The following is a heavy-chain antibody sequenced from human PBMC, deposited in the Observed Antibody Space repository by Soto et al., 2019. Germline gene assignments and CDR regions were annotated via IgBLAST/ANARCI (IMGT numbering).Heavy chain of an antibody. CDR3: ARDGDGRMTTNPYYGSGLVYGMDV. D-gene: IGHD3-10*01. V-gene: IGHV4-59*01. Sequence: AWTLSLTCTVSGGSLGSYYWRWIRQPPGKVLEWIGYVFYTGRANYNASLKSRVSISLDTSNYQFSLKLSSVTAADTAVYYCARDGDGRMTTNPYYGSGLVYGMDVWGQGTTVSVSS. CDR1: GGSLGSYY. J-gene: IGHJ6*02. CDR2: VFYTGRA.